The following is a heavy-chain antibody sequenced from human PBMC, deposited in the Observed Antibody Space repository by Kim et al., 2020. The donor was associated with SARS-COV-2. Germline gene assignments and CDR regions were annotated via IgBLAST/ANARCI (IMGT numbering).Heavy chain of an antibody. D-gene: IGHD6-19*01. CDR3: ARDRSLCSSLYYYFDY. J-gene: IGHJ4*02. CDR2: ISSSSGKI. V-gene: IGHV3-48*02. Sequence: GGSLRLSCAASGFTFSNYAINWVRQAPGKGLEWVSYISSSSGKIDYAHSVKGRFTISRDNAKNSLSLQMNSLRDEDTAVYYCARDRSLCSSLYYYFDYWGQGALVAVSS. CDR1: GFTFSNYA.